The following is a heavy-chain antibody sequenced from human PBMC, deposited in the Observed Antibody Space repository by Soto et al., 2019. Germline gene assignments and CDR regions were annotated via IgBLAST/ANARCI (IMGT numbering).Heavy chain of an antibody. J-gene: IGHJ6*02. CDR1: GYTFLNYD. CDR2: ISAYSGDT. Sequence: ASVKVSCKASGYTFLNYDITWVRQAPGQGLEWMGWISAYSGDTDYAQKVQGRVTMTIDTSTTTAYMELSSLRSEDTAVYYCARMGYYHYYGMDVWGQGTTVTVSS. V-gene: IGHV1-18*01. CDR3: ARMGYYHYYGMDV.